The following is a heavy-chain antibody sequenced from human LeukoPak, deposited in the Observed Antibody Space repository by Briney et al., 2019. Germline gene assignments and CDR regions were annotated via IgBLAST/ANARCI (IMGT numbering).Heavy chain of an antibody. CDR3: AKDTYDSSGYYVY. V-gene: IGHV4-31*03. CDR2: IYYSGST. J-gene: IGHJ4*02. CDR1: GGSISSGGYY. Sequence: SQTLSLTCTVSGGSISSGGYYWSWIRQHPGKGLEWIGYIYYSGSTYYNPSLKSRVTISVDTSKNQFSLKLSSVTAADTAVYYCAKDTYDSSGYYVYWGQGTLVTVSS. D-gene: IGHD3-22*01.